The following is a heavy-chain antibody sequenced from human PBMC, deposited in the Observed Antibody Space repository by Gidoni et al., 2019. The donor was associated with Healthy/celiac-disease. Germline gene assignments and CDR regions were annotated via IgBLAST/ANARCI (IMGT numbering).Heavy chain of an antibody. D-gene: IGHD3-22*01. J-gene: IGHJ5*02. Sequence: EVQLVESGGGLVKPGGSLRLSCAASGFTFSSYSMNWVRQAPGKGLEWVSSISSISSYIYYADSVKGRFTISRDNAKNSLYLQMNSLRAEDTAVYYCARGPSGYLTGGWFDPWGQGTLVTVSS. CDR3: ARGPSGYLTGGWFDP. V-gene: IGHV3-21*01. CDR1: GFTFSSYS. CDR2: ISSISSYI.